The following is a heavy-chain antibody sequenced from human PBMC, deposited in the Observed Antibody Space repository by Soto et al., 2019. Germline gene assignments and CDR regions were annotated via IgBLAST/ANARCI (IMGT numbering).Heavy chain of an antibody. CDR1: GGSISSYY. V-gene: IGHV4-59*01. J-gene: IGHJ6*02. D-gene: IGHD2-2*01. CDR3: ARARYQLLHPYYHGMDV. CDR2: IHYSGRT. Sequence: QVQLQESGPGLVKPSETLSLTCTVSGGSISSYYWSWIRQSPGKGLEWLGYIHYSGRTKSNPSLNSPITISVDTSRHQVSLKLSSVTAADSAVYFCARARYQLLHPYYHGMDVWGQGTTVTVSS.